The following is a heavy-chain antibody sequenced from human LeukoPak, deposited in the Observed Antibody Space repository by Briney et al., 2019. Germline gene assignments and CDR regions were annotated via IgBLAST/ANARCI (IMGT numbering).Heavy chain of an antibody. Sequence: ASVKVSCKASGYTFTTYSMHWVRQAPGQRLEWMGWINVGNGNTKYSQKFQGRVTITRDTSASTAYMELSSLRSEDTAVYYCARDPQMFSSSWYEYWGQGTLVTVSS. V-gene: IGHV1-3*01. D-gene: IGHD6-13*01. CDR2: INVGNGNT. CDR1: GYTFTTYS. CDR3: ARDPQMFSSSWYEY. J-gene: IGHJ4*02.